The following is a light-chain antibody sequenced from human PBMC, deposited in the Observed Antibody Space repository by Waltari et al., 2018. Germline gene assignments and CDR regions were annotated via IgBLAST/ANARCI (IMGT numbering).Light chain of an antibody. CDR2: DVS. V-gene: IGLV2-14*03. Sequence: QSALTQPASVSGSPGPAITLSCTGTSSDVGGYNYVSWYQQHPGKVPKLMIYDVSNRPSGVSNRFSGSKSGNTASLTISGLQADDEADYYCSSYTGSSTWVFGGGTKLTVL. CDR1: SSDVGGYNY. J-gene: IGLJ3*02. CDR3: SSYTGSSTWV.